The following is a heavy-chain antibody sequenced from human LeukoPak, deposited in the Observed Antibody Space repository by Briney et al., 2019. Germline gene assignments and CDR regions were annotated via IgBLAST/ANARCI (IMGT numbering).Heavy chain of an antibody. Sequence: PSETLSLTCAVYGVPFSGYYWSWIRQPPGKGLEWIGEINHSGSTNYNPSLKSRVTISVDTSKNQFSLKLSSVTAADTAVYYCARSSSWYSWFDPWGEGNLVTVSS. V-gene: IGHV4-34*01. D-gene: IGHD6-13*01. CDR3: ARSSSWYSWFDP. CDR2: INHSGST. J-gene: IGHJ5*02. CDR1: GVPFSGYY.